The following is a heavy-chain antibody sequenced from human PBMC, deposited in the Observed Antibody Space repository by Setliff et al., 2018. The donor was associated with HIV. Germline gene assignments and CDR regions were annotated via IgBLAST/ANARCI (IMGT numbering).Heavy chain of an antibody. J-gene: IGHJ6*03. CDR1: GFTFTSYG. CDR3: ARHKLTYYDFWSGYGDYYYYYMDV. Sequence: ASVKVSCKASGFTFTSYGVSWVRQAPGQGLEWMGWINTYNGNTNYAQNLQGRVTMTTDTSTSTAYMDLRSLRSDDTAVYFCARHKLTYYDFWSGYGDYYYYYMDVWGKGTTVTVSS. V-gene: IGHV1-18*01. CDR2: INTYNGNT. D-gene: IGHD3-3*01.